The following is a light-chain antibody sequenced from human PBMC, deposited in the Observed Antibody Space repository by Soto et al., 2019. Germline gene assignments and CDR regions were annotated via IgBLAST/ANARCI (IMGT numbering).Light chain of an antibody. CDR2: GAS. Sequence: EIVLTQSPGSLSLSPGQRATLSCRASQSVTGSHLAWYQQKPGQPPRLLIYGASSRATGIPDRFSGSGSGADFTLTISRLEPEDFAVYYFQQYGSSPWTFGQGTKVEIK. CDR3: QQYGSSPWT. J-gene: IGKJ1*01. V-gene: IGKV3-20*01. CDR1: QSVTGSH.